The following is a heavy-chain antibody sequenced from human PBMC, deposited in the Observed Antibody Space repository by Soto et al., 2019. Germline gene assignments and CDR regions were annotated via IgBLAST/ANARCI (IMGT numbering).Heavy chain of an antibody. Sequence: GGPLRLPCTPSGFTLGVFALSWFARAQGRGLKGEGFIRSKAYGGTTEYAASVKGRFTISRDDSKSIAYLQMNSLKTEDTAVYYCTREGGDYYDSSGANYDAFDIWGQGTMVTVSS. V-gene: IGHV3-49*03. CDR2: IRSKAYGGTT. J-gene: IGHJ3*02. CDR1: GFTLGVFA. D-gene: IGHD3-22*01. CDR3: TREGGDYYDSSGANYDAFDI.